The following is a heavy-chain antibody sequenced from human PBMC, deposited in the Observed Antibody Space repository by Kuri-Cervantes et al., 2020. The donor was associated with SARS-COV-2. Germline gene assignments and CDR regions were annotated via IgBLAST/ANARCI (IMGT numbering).Heavy chain of an antibody. CDR3: VRALGAAEADF. J-gene: IGHJ4*02. D-gene: IGHD1-26*01. CDR2: INQDGSAR. CDR1: GFTFDDYG. Sequence: GESLKISCAASGFTFDDYGMSWVRQAPGKGLEWVANINQDGSARYCGESVQGRFTISRDNAKNSLYLQMNSLRGEDTALYYCVRALGAAEADFWGRGTLVTVSS. V-gene: IGHV3-7*01.